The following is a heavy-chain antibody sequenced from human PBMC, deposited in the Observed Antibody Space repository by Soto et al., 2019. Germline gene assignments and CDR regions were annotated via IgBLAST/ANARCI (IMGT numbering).Heavy chain of an antibody. CDR1: GFTVSNNY. Sequence: GGSLRLSCAASGFTVSNNYMTWVRQAPGKGLEWFSLIYSGRSTYYADSVKGRFTISRDNSKNSLYLQMNSLRAEDTAVYYCARGGDGYNYSFDYWGQGT. V-gene: IGHV3-53*01. J-gene: IGHJ4*02. CDR2: IYSGRST. CDR3: ARGGDGYNYSFDY. D-gene: IGHD5-12*01.